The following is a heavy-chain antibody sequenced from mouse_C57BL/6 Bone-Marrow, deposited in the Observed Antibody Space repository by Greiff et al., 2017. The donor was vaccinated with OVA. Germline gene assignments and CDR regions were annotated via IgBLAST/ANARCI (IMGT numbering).Heavy chain of an antibody. D-gene: IGHD2-5*01. V-gene: IGHV3-6*01. CDR2: ISYDGSN. CDR1: GYSITSGYY. CDR3: AKLYSNYVGFDY. J-gene: IGHJ2*01. Sequence: EVKLVESGPGLVKPSQSLSLTCSVTGYSITSGYYWNWIRQFPGNKLEWMGYISYDGSNNYNPSLKNRISITRDTSKNQFFLKLNSVTTEDTATYYCAKLYSNYVGFDYWGQGTTLTVSS.